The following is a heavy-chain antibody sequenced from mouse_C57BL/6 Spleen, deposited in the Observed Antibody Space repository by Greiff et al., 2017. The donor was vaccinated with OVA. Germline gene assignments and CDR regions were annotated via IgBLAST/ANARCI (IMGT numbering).Heavy chain of an antibody. D-gene: IGHD2-4*01. CDR3: VRQGDYVPFDY. CDR2: IRSKSNNYAT. J-gene: IGHJ2*01. Sequence: DVKLVESGGGLVQPKGSLKLSCAASGFSFNTYAMNWVRQAPGKGLEWVARIRSKSNNYATYYADSVKDRFTISRDDSESMLYLQMNNLKTEDTAMYYCVRQGDYVPFDYWGQGTTLTVSS. V-gene: IGHV10-1*01. CDR1: GFSFNTYA.